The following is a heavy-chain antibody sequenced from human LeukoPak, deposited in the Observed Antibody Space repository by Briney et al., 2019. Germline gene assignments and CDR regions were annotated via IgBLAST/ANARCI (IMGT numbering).Heavy chain of an antibody. CDR3: AREYSSGWQNYYYYYMDV. D-gene: IGHD6-19*01. V-gene: IGHV4-59*01. J-gene: IGHJ6*03. Sequence: SETLSLTCTVSGGSISSYYWSWIRQPPGKGLEWIGYIYYSGSTNYNHSLKSRVTISVDTSKNQFSLKLSSVTAADTAVYYCAREYSSGWQNYYYYYMDVWGKGTTVTVSS. CDR2: IYYSGST. CDR1: GGSISSYY.